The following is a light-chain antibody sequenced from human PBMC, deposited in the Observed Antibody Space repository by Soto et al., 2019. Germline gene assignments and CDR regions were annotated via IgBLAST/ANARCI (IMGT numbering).Light chain of an antibody. J-gene: IGKJ5*01. CDR2: AAS. V-gene: IGKV1-39*01. CDR3: QQSYSTPIT. Sequence: KMTRPPSSLPASVGDRVTITCQTSQSISSYLNWYQQKPGKAPKLLIYAASSLQSGVPSRFSGSGSGTDFTLTISSLQPEDFATYYCQQSYSTPITFGQGTRLEIK. CDR1: QSISSY.